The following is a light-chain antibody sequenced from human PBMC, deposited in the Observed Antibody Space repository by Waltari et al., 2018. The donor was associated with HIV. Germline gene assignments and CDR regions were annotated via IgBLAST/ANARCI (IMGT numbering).Light chain of an antibody. V-gene: IGLV1-51*02. J-gene: IGLJ2*01. Sequence: QSVLTQPPSVSAAPGQKVTIPCSGSSSNIGNTSVSWYHQLPGTAPKLLIYETNKRPSEIPDRFSGSKSGTSATLGITGLQTGDEADYYCGTWDSSLSAVVFGGGTKVTVL. CDR2: ETN. CDR1: SSNIGNTS. CDR3: GTWDSSLSAVV.